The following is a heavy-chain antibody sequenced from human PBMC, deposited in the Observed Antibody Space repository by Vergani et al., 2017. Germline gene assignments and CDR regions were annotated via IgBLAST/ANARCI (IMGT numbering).Heavy chain of an antibody. V-gene: IGHV1-69*02. CDR3: ATTGYSSSWYDAAFDI. Sequence: QVQLVQSGAEVKKPGSSVKVSCKASGGTFSSYTISWVRQAPGQGLEWMGRIIPILGIANYAQKFQGRVTFTADKSTNTAYMELSSLRSEDTDVYYFATTGYSSSWYDAAFDIWGQGTMVTVSS. D-gene: IGHD6-13*01. CDR2: IIPILGIA. J-gene: IGHJ3*02. CDR1: GGTFSSYT.